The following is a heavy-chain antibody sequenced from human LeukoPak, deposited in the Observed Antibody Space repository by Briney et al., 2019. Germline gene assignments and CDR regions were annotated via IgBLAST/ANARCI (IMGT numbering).Heavy chain of an antibody. CDR3: ARSPSREDYGDHYWFDP. Sequence: ASVKVSCKASGYTFTSYDINRVRQATGQGLEWMGWMNPNSGNTGYAQKFQGRVTMTRNTSISTAYMELSSLRSEDTAVYYCARSPSREDYGDHYWFDPWGQGTLVTVSS. CDR2: MNPNSGNT. V-gene: IGHV1-8*01. D-gene: IGHD4-17*01. J-gene: IGHJ5*02. CDR1: GYTFTSYD.